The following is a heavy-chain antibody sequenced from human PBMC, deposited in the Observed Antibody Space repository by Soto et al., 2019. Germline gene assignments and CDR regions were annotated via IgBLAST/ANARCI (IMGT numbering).Heavy chain of an antibody. CDR1: GYTFTSYD. CDR2: MNPNSGNT. D-gene: IGHD6-13*01. CDR3: AREDCFWTSWYPFFFFFGMDG. Sequence: ASVKVSCKASGYTFTSYDINWVRQATGQGLEWMGWMNPNSGNTGYAQKFQGRVTMTRNTSISTAYMELRSLRSEDTAVYYFAREDCFWTSWYPFFFFFGMDGWGQGTTVTVSS. V-gene: IGHV1-8*01. J-gene: IGHJ6*02.